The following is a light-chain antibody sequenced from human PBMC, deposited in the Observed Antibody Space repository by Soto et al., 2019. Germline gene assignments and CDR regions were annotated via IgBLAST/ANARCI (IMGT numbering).Light chain of an antibody. Sequence: QSVLTQPASVSGSPGQSITISCTGTSSDVGTYNLVSWYQQHPGKAPKLMIYEVNKRPSGVSNRFSASKSGNTASLTISGLQAEDESDYYCCSYAGGGSLFGGGTKLTVL. CDR2: EVN. V-gene: IGLV2-23*02. CDR3: CSYAGGGSL. J-gene: IGLJ2*01. CDR1: SSDVGTYNL.